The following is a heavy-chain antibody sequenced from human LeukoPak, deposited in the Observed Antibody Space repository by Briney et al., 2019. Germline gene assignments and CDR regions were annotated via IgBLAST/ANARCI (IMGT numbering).Heavy chain of an antibody. CDR1: GFTFSSYS. CDR2: ISSSSSYI. CDR3: ARVYCSGGSCYSTELDY. Sequence: GGSLRLSCAASGFTFSSYSMNWVRQASGKGLEWVSSISSSSSYIYYADSVKGRFTISRDNAKNSLYLQMNSLRAEDTTVYYCARVYCSGGSCYSTELDYWGQGTLVTVSS. J-gene: IGHJ4*02. V-gene: IGHV3-21*01. D-gene: IGHD2-15*01.